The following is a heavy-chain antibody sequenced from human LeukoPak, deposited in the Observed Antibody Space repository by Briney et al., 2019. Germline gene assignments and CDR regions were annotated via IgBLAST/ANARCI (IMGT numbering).Heavy chain of an antibody. CDR3: ARAQAISAADF. D-gene: IGHD6-6*01. Sequence: GSLRLSCAASGFTFSTYAMHWVRQAPGAGLDWVAVISSDGTNPYHAESVRGRFTISRDNSKNTLYLQMHFLRLDDTAIYYCARAQAISAADFWGQGALVTVSS. CDR2: ISSDGTNP. J-gene: IGHJ4*02. CDR1: GFTFSTYA. V-gene: IGHV3-30-3*01.